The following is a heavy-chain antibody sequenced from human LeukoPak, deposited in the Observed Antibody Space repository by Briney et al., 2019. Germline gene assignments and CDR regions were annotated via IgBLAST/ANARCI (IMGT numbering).Heavy chain of an antibody. Sequence: GGSLRLSCAASGFTFSSYAVSWVRQAPGKGLEWVSAISGSGGSTYYADSVKGRFTISRDNSKNTLYLQMNSLRAEDTAVYYCAKEYTGTFSPFPSYFDNWGQGTLVTVSS. CDR3: AKEYTGTFSPFPSYFDN. D-gene: IGHD1-26*01. CDR2: ISGSGGST. CDR1: GFTFSSYA. V-gene: IGHV3-23*01. J-gene: IGHJ4*02.